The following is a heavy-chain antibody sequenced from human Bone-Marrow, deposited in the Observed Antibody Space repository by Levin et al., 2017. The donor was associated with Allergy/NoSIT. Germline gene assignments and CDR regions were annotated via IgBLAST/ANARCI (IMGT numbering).Heavy chain of an antibody. D-gene: IGHD3-16*01. Sequence: GGSLRLSCAASGFTFSSYAMHWVRQAPGKGLEWVAVISYDGSNKYYADSVKGRFTISRDNSKNTLYLQMNSLRAEDTAVYYCVPYNWFDPWGQGTLVTVSS. V-gene: IGHV3-30-3*01. CDR3: VPYNWFDP. CDR1: GFTFSSYA. J-gene: IGHJ5*02. CDR2: ISYDGSNK.